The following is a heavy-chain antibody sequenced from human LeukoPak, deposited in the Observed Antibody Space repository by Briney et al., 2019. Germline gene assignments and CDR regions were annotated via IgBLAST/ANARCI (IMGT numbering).Heavy chain of an antibody. CDR3: ARGHADSSGSWYGRFDY. CDR1: GFTVSNNF. Sequence: GVSLRLSCAASGFTVSNNFMSWVRQAPGKGLGWVSVIYSGGNTYYADSVKGRFTISRDNSKNTLYLQMNSLRAEDTAVFYCARGHADSSGSWYGRFDYWGQGTLVTVSS. CDR2: IYSGGNT. D-gene: IGHD6-13*01. V-gene: IGHV3-53*01. J-gene: IGHJ4*02.